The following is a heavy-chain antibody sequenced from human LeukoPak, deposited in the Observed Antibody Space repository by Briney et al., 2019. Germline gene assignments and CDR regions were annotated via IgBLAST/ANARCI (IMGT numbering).Heavy chain of an antibody. J-gene: IGHJ4*02. V-gene: IGHV3-11*01. CDR2: ISSSGSTI. CDR3: ARHPYSSGWYFVL. Sequence: GGSLRLSCAASRFTFSDSYMSWIRAAPGEGLEWVSYISSSGSTIYYADSVKGRFTISRDNAKNSLYLQMNSLRAEDTAVYYCARHPYSSGWYFVLWGQGTLVTVAS. D-gene: IGHD6-19*01. CDR1: RFTFSDSY.